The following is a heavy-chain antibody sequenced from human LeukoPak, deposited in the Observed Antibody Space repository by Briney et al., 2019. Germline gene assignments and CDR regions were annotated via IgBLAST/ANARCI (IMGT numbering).Heavy chain of an antibody. CDR1: GGSISSSRYY. D-gene: IGHD6-19*01. V-gene: IGHV4-39*01. Sequence: SETLSLTCTVSGGSISSSRYYWGWIRQPPGKGLEWIGSIYYSGSTYYNPSLKSRVTISADTSKNQSSLKLSSVTAADTAVYYCAGSGWYGDYWGQGTLVTVSS. CDR3: AGSGWYGDY. J-gene: IGHJ4*02. CDR2: IYYSGST.